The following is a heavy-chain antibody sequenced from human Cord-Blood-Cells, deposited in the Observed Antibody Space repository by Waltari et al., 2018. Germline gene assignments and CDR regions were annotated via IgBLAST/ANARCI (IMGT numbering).Heavy chain of an antibody. CDR1: GVPLDDFS. CDR2: SIWNSGSI. V-gene: IGHV3-9*03. J-gene: IGHJ3*02. D-gene: IGHD2-2*01. CDR3: AKDMGSRKNDAFDI. Sequence: EVQLLESGGGWVHPGRSLGVSCAASGVPLDDFSIHRSRSAPGKGLEWVSGSIWNSGSIGYADSGKGRFTISRDNAKNSLYLQMNSLRAEDMALYYCAKDMGSRKNDAFDIWGQGTMVTVSS.